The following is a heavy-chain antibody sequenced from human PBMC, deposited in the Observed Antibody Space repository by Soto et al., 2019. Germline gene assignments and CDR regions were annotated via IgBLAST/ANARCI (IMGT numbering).Heavy chain of an antibody. V-gene: IGHV1-3*01. CDR3: ARDLGGWTDY. Sequence: ASVKVSCKASGYTFASYAMHWVRQAPGQRLEWMGWINAANGNTKYSQKFQGRVTITRDTSASTAYMELSSLRSEDTAVYYCARDLGGWTDYWGEGTLVTVAS. J-gene: IGHJ4*02. CDR1: GYTFASYA. CDR2: INAANGNT. D-gene: IGHD2-15*01.